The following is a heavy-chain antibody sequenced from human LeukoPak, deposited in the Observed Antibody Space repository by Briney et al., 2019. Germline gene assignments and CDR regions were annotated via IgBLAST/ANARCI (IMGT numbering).Heavy chain of an antibody. D-gene: IGHD6-19*01. Sequence: ASVKVSCKASGGTFSSYAISWVRQAPGQGLEWMGWINAGNGNTKYSQEFQGRVTITRDTSTNTAYMELTSLRSEDTAIYYCARLYGYTSADWGQGTLVTVSS. J-gene: IGHJ4*02. V-gene: IGHV1-3*01. CDR2: INAGNGNT. CDR1: GGTFSSYA. CDR3: ARLYGYTSAD.